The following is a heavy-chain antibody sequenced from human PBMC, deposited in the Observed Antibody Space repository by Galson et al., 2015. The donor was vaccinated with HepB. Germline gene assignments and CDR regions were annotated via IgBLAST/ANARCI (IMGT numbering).Heavy chain of an antibody. J-gene: IGHJ5*02. Sequence: QSGAEVKKPGESLRISCKGSGYSFTSYWISWVRQMPGKGLEWMGRIDPSDSYTNYSPSFQGHVTISADKSISTAYLQWSSLKASDTAMYYCARPREYYYGSRGEGPGFDPWGQGTLVTVSS. CDR3: ARPREYYYGSRGEGPGFDP. D-gene: IGHD3-10*01. CDR2: IDPSDSYT. CDR1: GYSFTSYW. V-gene: IGHV5-10-1*01.